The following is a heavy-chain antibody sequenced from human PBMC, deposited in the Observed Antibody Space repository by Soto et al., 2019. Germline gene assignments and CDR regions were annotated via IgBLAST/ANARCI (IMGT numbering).Heavy chain of an antibody. V-gene: IGHV1-18*01. CDR2: ISTYNGKT. CDR1: GYTFTSHG. J-gene: IGHJ3*02. CDR3: ARLLTEGVTYREDAFDI. D-gene: IGHD3-9*01. Sequence: DQLVQSGGEVKKPGASVKVSCKTSGYTFTSHGISWVRQAPGQGLEWMGWISTYNGKTDYAQKFQGRITMTADTRTSTAYMEVRSLRSDDTAIYYCARLLTEGVTYREDAFDIWGQGTKVTVSS.